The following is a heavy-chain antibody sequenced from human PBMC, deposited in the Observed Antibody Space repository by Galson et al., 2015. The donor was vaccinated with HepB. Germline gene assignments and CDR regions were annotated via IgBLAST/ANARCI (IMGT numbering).Heavy chain of an antibody. CDR2: IIPILGIA. CDR3: ARVSSPYYYDSSGANFDY. Sequence: SVKVSCKASGGTFSSYTISWVRQAPGQGLEWMGRIIPILGIANYAQKFQGRVTITADKSTSTAYMELSSPRSEDTAVYYCARVSSPYYYDSSGANFDYWGQGTLVTVSS. V-gene: IGHV1-69*02. J-gene: IGHJ4*02. D-gene: IGHD3-22*01. CDR1: GGTFSSYT.